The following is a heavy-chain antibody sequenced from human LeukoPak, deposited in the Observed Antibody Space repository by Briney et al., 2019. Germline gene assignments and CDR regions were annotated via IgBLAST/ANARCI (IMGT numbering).Heavy chain of an antibody. V-gene: IGHV1-2*06. CDR1: GYTFTGYY. D-gene: IGHD2-15*01. Sequence: ASVKVSCKASGYTFTGYYMHRVRQAPGQGLEWMGRINPNSGGTNYAQKFQGRVTMTRDTSISTAYMELSRLRSDDTAVYYCARGICSGGSCYNWFDPWGQGTLVTVSS. CDR3: ARGICSGGSCYNWFDP. J-gene: IGHJ5*02. CDR2: INPNSGGT.